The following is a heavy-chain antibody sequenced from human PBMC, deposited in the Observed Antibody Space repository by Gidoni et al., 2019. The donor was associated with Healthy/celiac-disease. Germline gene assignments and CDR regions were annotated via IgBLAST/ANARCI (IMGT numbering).Heavy chain of an antibody. CDR2: IDYSGST. J-gene: IGHJ4*02. CDR1: GGPIRSGGYY. CDR3: ARYGSGSNDY. D-gene: IGHD3-10*01. V-gene: IGHV4-31*03. Sequence: QVQLQESGPVLVKPSHTLYLPCPVPGGPIRSGGYYWRWIRQHPGKGLEWIGYIDYSGSTYYNPSHKSRVTISVETSKNQFSLKLSSVTAADTAVYYCARYGSGSNDYWGQGTLVTVSS.